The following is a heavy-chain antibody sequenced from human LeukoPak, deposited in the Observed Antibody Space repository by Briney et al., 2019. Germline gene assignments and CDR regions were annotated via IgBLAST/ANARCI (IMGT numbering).Heavy chain of an antibody. V-gene: IGHV3-15*01. CDR1: GFTFSSFA. CDR2: IKPKTDGETT. J-gene: IGHJ4*02. CDR3: ITPLPYSAQ. Sequence: PGGSLRLSCAASGFTFSSFALSWVRQAPGKGLEWVGRIKPKTDGETTEYAAPVKDRFSISRDDSKSMMYLQMNSLKTEDTAVYYCITPLPYSAQGGQGTLVTVSS. D-gene: IGHD2-21*01.